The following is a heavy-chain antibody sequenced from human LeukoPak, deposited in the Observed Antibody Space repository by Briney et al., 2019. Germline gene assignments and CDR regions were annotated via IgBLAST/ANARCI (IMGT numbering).Heavy chain of an antibody. CDR2: INHSGST. Sequence: PSETLSLTCAVYGGSFSGYYWSWIRQPPGKGLEWIGEINHSGSTNYNPSLKSRVTISVDTSKNQFSLKLSSVTAADTAVYYCARRRYYYGSGSYYSNANYFDYWGQGTLVTVSS. V-gene: IGHV4-34*01. J-gene: IGHJ4*02. CDR1: GGSFSGYY. D-gene: IGHD3-10*01. CDR3: ARRRYYYGSGSYYSNANYFDY.